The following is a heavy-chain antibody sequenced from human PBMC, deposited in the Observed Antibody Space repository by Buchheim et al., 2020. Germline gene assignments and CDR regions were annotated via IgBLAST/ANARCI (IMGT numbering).Heavy chain of an antibody. Sequence: QVQLQESGPGLVKPSGTLSLTCAVSGGPISSSNWWSWVRQPPGKGLEWIGEIYHSVSTNYNPSLKSRVTIPVEKSKNQFSLKLSSVTAADTAVYYCARVYDSSGYYVGSSYYFDYWGQGTL. J-gene: IGHJ4*02. D-gene: IGHD3-22*01. CDR3: ARVYDSSGYYVGSSYYFDY. V-gene: IGHV4-4*02. CDR1: GGPISSSNW. CDR2: IYHSVST.